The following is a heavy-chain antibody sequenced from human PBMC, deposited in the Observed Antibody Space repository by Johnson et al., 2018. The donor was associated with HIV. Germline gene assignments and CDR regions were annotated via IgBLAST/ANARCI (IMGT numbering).Heavy chain of an antibody. CDR1: GITVSSNY. V-gene: IGHV3-30*03. CDR3: ARDKGSWFDDAFDI. CDR2: ISYDGSNE. J-gene: IGHJ3*02. Sequence: QMQLVESGGGLVQPRGSLRLSCAASGITVSSNYMSWVRQAPGKGLEWVAFISYDGSNEYYADSVKGRFTISRDNSKNTLYLQMNSLKVEDTAVYYCARDKGSWFDDAFDIWGQGTMVTVSS. D-gene: IGHD6-13*01.